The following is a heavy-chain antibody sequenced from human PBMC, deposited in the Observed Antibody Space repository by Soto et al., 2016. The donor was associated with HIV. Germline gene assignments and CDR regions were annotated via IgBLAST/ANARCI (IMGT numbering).Heavy chain of an antibody. J-gene: IGHJ6*03. Sequence: QVQLVQSGAEVKKPGSSVKVSCKASGGTFSSYAISWVRQAPGQGLEWMGGIIPIFGTANYAQKFQGRVTITADESTSTAYMELSTLRSDDTAVYYCARGPYYGDYPDYSYYYMDVWAKGPRSPSP. V-gene: IGHV1-69*13. CDR1: GGTFSSYA. CDR2: IIPIFGTA. D-gene: IGHD4-17*01. CDR3: ARGPYYGDYPDYSYYYMDV.